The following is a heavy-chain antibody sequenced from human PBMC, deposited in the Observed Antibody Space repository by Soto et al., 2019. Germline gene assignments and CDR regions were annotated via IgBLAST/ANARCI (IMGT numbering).Heavy chain of an antibody. CDR1: GGTFSSYA. Sequence: QVQLVQSGAEVKQPGSSVKVSCKASGGTFSSYAISWVRQAPGQGLEWMGGIIPIFGTANYAQKFQGRVTITADKSTSTAYMELSSLRSEDTAVYYCAKGARIQLWMTTYYYYGMDVGGQGTTVTVSS. V-gene: IGHV1-69*06. CDR2: IIPIFGTA. D-gene: IGHD5-18*01. CDR3: AKGARIQLWMTTYYYYGMDV. J-gene: IGHJ6*02.